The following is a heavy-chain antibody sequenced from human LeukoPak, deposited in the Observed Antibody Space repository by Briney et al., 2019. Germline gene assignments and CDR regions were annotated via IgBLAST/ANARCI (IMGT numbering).Heavy chain of an antibody. CDR2: INPSAGST. CDR3: ARESLGSYKTVVIVARGHDAFDM. Sequence: GASVKVSCKASGYTFTKYYIHWVRQAPGQGLEWMGIINPSAGSTNYAQKFQGRVTLTRDTYTRTVYMNVSNLRSEDKAVYYCARESLGSYKTVVIVARGHDAFDMWGQGTMVTVSS. D-gene: IGHD3-22*01. V-gene: IGHV1-46*01. J-gene: IGHJ3*02. CDR1: GYTFTKYY.